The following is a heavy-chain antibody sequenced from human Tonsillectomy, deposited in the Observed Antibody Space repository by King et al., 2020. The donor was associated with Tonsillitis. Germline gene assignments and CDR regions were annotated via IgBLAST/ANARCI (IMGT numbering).Heavy chain of an antibody. V-gene: IGHV3-33*05. Sequence: VQLVESGGGVVQPGRSLSLSCAASGFSFSSNGMHWVRQAPGKGLEWVAVISFDGSNKNYADSVKGRFTISRDNSNNTLFLHMNSLRAEDTAVYYCARERLYSSGWGIGYWGQGALLSVSS. CDR2: ISFDGSNK. CDR3: ARERLYSSGWGIGY. D-gene: IGHD6-19*01. CDR1: GFSFSSNG. J-gene: IGHJ4*02.